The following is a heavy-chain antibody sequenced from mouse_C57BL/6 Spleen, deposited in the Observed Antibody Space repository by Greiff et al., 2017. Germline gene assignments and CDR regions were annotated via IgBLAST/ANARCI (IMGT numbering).Heavy chain of an antibody. CDR3: ARGGGPGAMDY. Sequence: QVQLQQSGAELVKPGASVKLSCKASGYTFTSYWMQWVKQRPGQGLEWIGEIDPSDSYTNYNQKFKGKATLTVDTSSSTAYMQLSSLTSEDSSVYYGARGGGPGAMDYWGQGTSGTVSS. CDR2: IDPSDSYT. CDR1: GYTFTSYW. J-gene: IGHJ4*01. V-gene: IGHV1-50*01.